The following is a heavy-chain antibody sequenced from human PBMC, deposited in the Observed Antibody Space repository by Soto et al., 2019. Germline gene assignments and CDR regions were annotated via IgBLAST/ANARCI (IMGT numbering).Heavy chain of an antibody. V-gene: IGHV4-31*03. J-gene: IGHJ4*02. CDR2: IYYSGST. D-gene: IGHD3-3*01. Sequence: QVQLQESGPGLVKPSQTLSLTCTVSGGSINSAGYYWSWLRQHPGQGLEWIGNIYYSGSTNYNPSLKSRVVISIDTSKNHFSLNLSSVTAADTAVYYCARLQTIFGIITVFDYWGQGTLVTVSS. CDR3: ARLQTIFGIITVFDY. CDR1: GGSINSAGYY.